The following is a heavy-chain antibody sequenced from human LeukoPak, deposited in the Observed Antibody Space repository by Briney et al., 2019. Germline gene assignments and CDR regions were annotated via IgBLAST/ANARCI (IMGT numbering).Heavy chain of an antibody. CDR3: ARHRFVVGATDAFDI. CDR2: INHSGST. V-gene: IGHV4-34*01. D-gene: IGHD1-26*01. Sequence: SETLSLTCAVYGGSLGGYSWSWIRQPPGKGLEWIGEINHSGSTNYNPSLKSRVTISVDTSKNQFSLKLSSVTAADTAVYYCARHRFVVGATDAFDIWGQGTMVTVSS. J-gene: IGHJ3*02. CDR1: GGSLGGYS.